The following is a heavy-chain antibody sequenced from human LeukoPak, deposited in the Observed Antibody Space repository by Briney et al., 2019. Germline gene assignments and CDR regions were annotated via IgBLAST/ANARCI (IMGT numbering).Heavy chain of an antibody. J-gene: IGHJ5*02. D-gene: IGHD2-2*01. CDR2: VDPEDGET. V-gene: IGHV1-69-2*01. Sequence: ASVKVSCKVSGYTFTDYYMHWVQQAPGKGREWMGLVDPEDGETIYADKFQGRVTITADTSTDTAYMELSSLRSEDTAVYYCATNPRYCSSTSCYFPWGQGTLVTVSS. CDR1: GYTFTDYY. CDR3: ATNPRYCSSTSCYFP.